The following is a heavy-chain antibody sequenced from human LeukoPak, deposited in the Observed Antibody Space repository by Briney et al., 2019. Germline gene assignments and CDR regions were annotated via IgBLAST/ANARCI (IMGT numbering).Heavy chain of an antibody. J-gene: IGHJ4*02. V-gene: IGHV4-31*03. Sequence: PSETLSLTCTVSGGSISSGGYYWSWIRQHPGKGLEWIGYIYYSGSTYYNPSLKSRVTISVDTSKNQFSLKLSSVTAADTAVYYCARFYRSSNYFDYWGQGTLVTVSS. D-gene: IGHD2-2*01. CDR3: ARFYRSSNYFDY. CDR1: GGSISSGGYY. CDR2: IYYSGST.